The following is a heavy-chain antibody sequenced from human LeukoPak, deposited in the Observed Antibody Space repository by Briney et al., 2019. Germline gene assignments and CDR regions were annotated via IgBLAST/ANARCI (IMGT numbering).Heavy chain of an antibody. CDR3: AKDSGSYYGFDY. CDR1: GFTFXDYA. J-gene: IGHJ4*02. Sequence: SLRLSXXASGFTFXDYAMRWVRHAPGKGLEWVSGISWNSGSIVYADSVKGRFTISRDNAKNSLYLQMNSLRAEDTALYYCAKDSGSYYGFDYWGQGTLVTVSS. D-gene: IGHD1-26*01. V-gene: IGHV3-9*01. CDR2: ISWNSGSI.